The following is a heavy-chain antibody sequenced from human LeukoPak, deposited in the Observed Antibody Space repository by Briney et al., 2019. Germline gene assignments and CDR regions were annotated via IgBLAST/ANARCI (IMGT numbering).Heavy chain of an antibody. CDR2: IYTSGST. J-gene: IGHJ4*02. D-gene: IGHD6-13*01. Sequence: SETLSLTCTVSGGSISSYYWSWIRQPPGKGLEWIGYIYTSGSTNYNPSLKSRVTISVDTSKNQFSLKLSSVTAADTAVYYCARHPGQQLVHVYWGQGTLVTVSS. CDR1: GGSISSYY. V-gene: IGHV4-4*09. CDR3: ARHPGQQLVHVY.